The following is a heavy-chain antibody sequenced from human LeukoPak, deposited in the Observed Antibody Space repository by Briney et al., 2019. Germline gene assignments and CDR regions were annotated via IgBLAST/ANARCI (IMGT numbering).Heavy chain of an antibody. CDR3: AKAPAASCIGSNCYHFDW. V-gene: IGHV3-23*01. CDR1: GFTFNTYA. D-gene: IGHD2-15*01. CDR2: ISASDPGT. J-gene: IGHJ4*02. Sequence: GGSLRLSCAASGFTFNTYAMSWVRQAPGKRLEWVSAISASDPGTYYADSVKGRFTISRDNSKNTPFLQMNSLRAEDTAVYYCAKAPAASCIGSNCYHFDWWGQGTLVTVSS.